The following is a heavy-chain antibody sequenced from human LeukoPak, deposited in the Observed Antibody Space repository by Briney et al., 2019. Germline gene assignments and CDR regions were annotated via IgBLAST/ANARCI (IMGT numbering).Heavy chain of an antibody. CDR1: GFTFSNYW. CDR3: GRDEGLRHFDWLPLDY. V-gene: IGHV3-74*01. D-gene: IGHD3-9*01. CDR2: INTDGSST. Sequence: GGSLRLSCAASGFTFSNYWMHWVRQAPGKGLVWVSRINTDGSSTSYADSVKGRFTIARDNAKNTLYLQMNSLRAEDTAVYYCGRDEGLRHFDWLPLDYWGQGILVTVSS. J-gene: IGHJ4*02.